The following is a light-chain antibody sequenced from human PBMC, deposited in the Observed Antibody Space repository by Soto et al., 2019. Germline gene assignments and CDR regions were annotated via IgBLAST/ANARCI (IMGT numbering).Light chain of an antibody. V-gene: IGKV2-30*01. J-gene: IGKJ1*01. CDR3: MQGTHWSGT. CDR2: KVS. Sequence: DVVMTQSPVSLPVTHGQSASISCRSSHSLVYSDGDTYLSWFHQRPGQSPRRLIYKVSNRDSGVPDRFSGSGSGTDFTLKISRVEAEDVGVYYCMQGTHWSGTFGQGTKVEI. CDR1: HSLVYSDGDTY.